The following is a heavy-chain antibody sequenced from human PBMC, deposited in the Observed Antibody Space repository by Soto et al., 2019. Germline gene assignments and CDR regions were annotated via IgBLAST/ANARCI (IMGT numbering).Heavy chain of an antibody. CDR3: ARSDYGSGRWAGPEVYFDY. J-gene: IGHJ4*02. D-gene: IGHD3-10*01. V-gene: IGHV1-3*01. CDR2: LNGGTGQT. Sequence: ASVKVSCKASGYTFSTYAMHWVRQAPGQSLEWMGWLNGGTGQTRYSQKFQDRVIITRDTSASTGYMELSSLTSEDTAVYYCARSDYGSGRWAGPEVYFDYWGQGTLVTVSS. CDR1: GYTFSTYA.